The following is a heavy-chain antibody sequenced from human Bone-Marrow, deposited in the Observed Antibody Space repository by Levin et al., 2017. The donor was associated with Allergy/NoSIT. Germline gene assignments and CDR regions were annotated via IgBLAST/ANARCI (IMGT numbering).Heavy chain of an antibody. Sequence: GGSLRLSCAASGFTFSSYEMNWVRQALGKGLEWVSYISNDGSTIYYTDSVKGRFTISRDNAKRSLYLQMNSLRAEDTAVYYCARERVGVGLNYFDYWGRGTLVTVSS. J-gene: IGHJ4*02. CDR2: ISNDGSTI. CDR3: ARERVGVGLNYFDY. D-gene: IGHD3-16*01. V-gene: IGHV3-48*03. CDR1: GFTFSSYE.